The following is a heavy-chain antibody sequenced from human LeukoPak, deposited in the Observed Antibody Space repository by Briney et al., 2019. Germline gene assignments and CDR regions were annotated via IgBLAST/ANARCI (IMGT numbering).Heavy chain of an antibody. D-gene: IGHD3-10*01. CDR2: ISYDGSNK. V-gene: IGHV3-30*04. CDR3: ARDYYGSGEPSNYYYYYYMDV. Sequence: GGSLRLSCAASGFTFSSYAMHWVRQAPGKGLEWVAVISYDGSNKYYADSVKGRFTISRDNSKNTLYLQMNSLRAEDTAVYYCARDYYGSGEPSNYYYYYYMDVWGKGTTVTVSS. CDR1: GFTFSSYA. J-gene: IGHJ6*03.